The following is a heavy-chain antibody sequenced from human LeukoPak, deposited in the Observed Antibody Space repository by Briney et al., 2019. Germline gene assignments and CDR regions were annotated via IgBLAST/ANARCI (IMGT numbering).Heavy chain of an antibody. D-gene: IGHD1-26*01. CDR2: ISSSSSYT. J-gene: IGHJ3*02. CDR3: ARPTPDIVGATNAFDI. CDR1: GFTFSDYY. V-gene: IGHV3-11*06. Sequence: PGGSLRLSCAASGFTFSDYYMSWIRQAPGKGLEWVSYISSSSSYTNYADSVKGRFTISRDNAKNSLYLQMNSLRAEDTAVYYCARPTPDIVGATNAFDIWGQGTMVTVSS.